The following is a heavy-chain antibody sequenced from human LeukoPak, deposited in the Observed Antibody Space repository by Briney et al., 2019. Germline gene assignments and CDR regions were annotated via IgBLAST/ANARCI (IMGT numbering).Heavy chain of an antibody. V-gene: IGHV4-38-2*01. J-gene: IGHJ4*02. D-gene: IGHD3-22*01. Sequence: SETLSLTCAVSGYSISSGYYWGGIRQPPGKGLEWIGSIYHSGSTYYNPSLKSRVTISVDTSKNQFSLKLSSVTAADTAVYYCARPSSGYYRVDYWGQGTLVTVSS. CDR1: GYSISSGYY. CDR3: ARPSSGYYRVDY. CDR2: IYHSGST.